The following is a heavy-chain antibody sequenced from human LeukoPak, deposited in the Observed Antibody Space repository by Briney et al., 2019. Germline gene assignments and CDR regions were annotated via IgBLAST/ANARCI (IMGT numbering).Heavy chain of an antibody. CDR1: GFTFDDYG. D-gene: IGHD3-22*01. CDR3: ARGFYYDSGATWRAFNI. CDR2: INWNGDST. V-gene: IGHV3-20*04. Sequence: GGSLRLSCADSGFTFDDYGMSWVRRAPGKGLEWVSGINWNGDSTNYADSVKGRFTISRDNAKNSLYLQVNSLRAEDTALYYCARGFYYDSGATWRAFNIWGQGTMVTVFS. J-gene: IGHJ3*02.